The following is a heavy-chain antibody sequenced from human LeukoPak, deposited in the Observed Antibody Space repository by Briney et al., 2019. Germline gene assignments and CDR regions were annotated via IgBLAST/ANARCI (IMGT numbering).Heavy chain of an antibody. CDR2: ISAYNGNT. J-gene: IGHJ4*02. V-gene: IGHV1-18*01. Sequence: ASVKVSRKASGYTFTSYSISWVRQAPGQGLEWMGWISAYNGNTNYAQKLQGRVTMTTDTSTSTAYMELRSLRSDDTAVYYCAREPPWSGDSRGGPFDYWGQGTLVTVSS. CDR1: GYTFTSYS. D-gene: IGHD3-10*01. CDR3: AREPPWSGDSRGGPFDY.